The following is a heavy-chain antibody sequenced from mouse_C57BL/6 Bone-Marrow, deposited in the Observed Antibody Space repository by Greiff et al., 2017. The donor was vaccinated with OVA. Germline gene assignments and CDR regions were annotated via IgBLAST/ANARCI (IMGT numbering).Heavy chain of an antibody. J-gene: IGHJ4*01. CDR1: GYTFTSYW. Sequence: VKLQQPGAELVMPGASVKLSCKASGYTFTSYWMHWVKQRPGQGLEWIGEIDPSDSYTNYNQKFKGKSTLTVDKSSSTAYMQLSSLTSEDSAVYYCARKGDYDVSMDYWGQGTSVTVSS. CDR3: ARKGDYDVSMDY. V-gene: IGHV1-69*01. CDR2: IDPSDSYT. D-gene: IGHD2-4*01.